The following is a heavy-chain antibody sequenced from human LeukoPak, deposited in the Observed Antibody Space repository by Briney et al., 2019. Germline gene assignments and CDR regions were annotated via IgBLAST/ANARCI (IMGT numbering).Heavy chain of an antibody. D-gene: IGHD4/OR15-4a*01. Sequence: PGKSLTLSCVPSGFIFTNYAMHWVRQTPGKGLEWVASILYDGSKKYYADSVKGRFSIYRDNSKNTLYLQMNSLRAEDTAVYYCAREPNYYYFDYWGQGTLVTVSS. CDR1: GFIFTNYA. CDR2: ILYDGSKK. J-gene: IGHJ4*02. V-gene: IGHV3-30*03. CDR3: AREPNYYYFDY.